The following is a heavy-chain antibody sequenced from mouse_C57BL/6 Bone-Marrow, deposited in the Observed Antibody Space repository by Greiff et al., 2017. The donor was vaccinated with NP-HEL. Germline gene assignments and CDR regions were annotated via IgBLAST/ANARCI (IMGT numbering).Heavy chain of an antibody. V-gene: IGHV1-61*01. J-gene: IGHJ4*01. CDR1: GYTFTSYW. CDR2: IYPSDSET. Sequence: QVQLQQPGAELVRPGSSVKLSCKASGYTFTSYWMDWVKQRPGQGLEWIGNIYPSDSETHYNQKFKDKATLTVDKSSSTAYMQLSSLTSEDSAVYYCARSDSSGSYYAMDYWGQGTSVTVSS. CDR3: ARSDSSGSYYAMDY. D-gene: IGHD3-2*02.